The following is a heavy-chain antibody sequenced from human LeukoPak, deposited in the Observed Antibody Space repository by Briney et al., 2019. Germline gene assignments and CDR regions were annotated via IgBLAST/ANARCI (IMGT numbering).Heavy chain of an antibody. CDR2: ISWDSASI. D-gene: IGHD3-16*01. CDR1: GFTCYDYA. CDR3: AVGGVLSYYYYGMDV. V-gene: IGHV3-9*01. J-gene: IGHJ6*02. Sequence: GVSLTRYCAASGFTCYDYAMHWVRQAPGKGLEGVLGISWDSASIAYADSVRGRFTISRDNAQNSMYLHMNSVRAEDTALYYCAVGGVLSYYYYGMDVWGQGTTVTVSS.